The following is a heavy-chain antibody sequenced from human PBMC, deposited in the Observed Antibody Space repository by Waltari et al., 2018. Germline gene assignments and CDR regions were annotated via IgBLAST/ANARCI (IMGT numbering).Heavy chain of an antibody. CDR3: ATGAHCSGGSCYYYYGMDV. V-gene: IGHV1-24*01. D-gene: IGHD2-15*01. Sequence: QVQLVQSGAEVKKPGASVKVSCKVSGYTLTELSMHWVRQAPGQGLEWMGGVEPEDGETSYAQKVQGRVTMTEDTSTDTAYMELSSLRSEDTAVYDGATGAHCSGGSCYYYYGMDVWGQGTTVTVSS. CDR1: GYTLTELS. J-gene: IGHJ6*02. CDR2: VEPEDGET.